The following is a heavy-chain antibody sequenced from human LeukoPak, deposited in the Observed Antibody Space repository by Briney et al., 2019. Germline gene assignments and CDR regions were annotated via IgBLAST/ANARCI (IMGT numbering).Heavy chain of an antibody. V-gene: IGHV4-59*08. CDR1: GGSISSYY. CDR2: IYYSGST. D-gene: IGHD1-14*01. J-gene: IGHJ2*01. CDR3: ARIPDRYWYFDL. Sequence: SETLSLTCTVSGGSISSYYWSWIRQPPGKGLEWIGYIYYSGSTNYNPSLKSRVTISVDTSKNQFSLKLSSVTAADTAVYYCARIPDRYWYFDLWGRGTLVTVSS.